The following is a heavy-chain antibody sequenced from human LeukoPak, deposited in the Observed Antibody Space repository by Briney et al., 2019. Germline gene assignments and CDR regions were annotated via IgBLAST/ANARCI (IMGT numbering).Heavy chain of an antibody. J-gene: IGHJ5*02. Sequence: KPSETLSLTCTVSGGSISSYYWSWIRQPPGKGLEWIAYIYYSGSTDYNPSLKSRVTISVDTSKNQFSLKLSSVTAADTAVYYCARDPPYSSGWEVQWFDPWGQGTLVTVSS. V-gene: IGHV4-59*01. D-gene: IGHD6-19*01. CDR2: IYYSGST. CDR1: GGSISSYY. CDR3: ARDPPYSSGWEVQWFDP.